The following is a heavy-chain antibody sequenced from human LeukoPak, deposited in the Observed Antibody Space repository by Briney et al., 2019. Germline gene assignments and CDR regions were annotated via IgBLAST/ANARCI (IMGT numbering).Heavy chain of an antibody. CDR1: GYTFTGYY. CDR3: ARDFIRGSYDLAFDI. J-gene: IGHJ3*02. D-gene: IGHD3-16*01. Sequence: ASVKVSCKASGYTFTGYYMNWVRQAPGQGPEWLGWINPNSGGRNYAQKFQGRVTMTRDTSISTAYTELSRLKSDDTAVYYCARDFIRGSYDLAFDIWGQGTVVTVSS. CDR2: INPNSGGR. V-gene: IGHV1-2*02.